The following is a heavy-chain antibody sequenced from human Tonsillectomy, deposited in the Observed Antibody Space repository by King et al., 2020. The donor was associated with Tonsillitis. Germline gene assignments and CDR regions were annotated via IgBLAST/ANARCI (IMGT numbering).Heavy chain of an antibody. CDR2: IKSKTDGGTT. CDR1: GFTFSNAW. V-gene: IGHV3-15*07. CDR3: QGRLGSSAFDI. J-gene: IGHJ3*02. Sequence: VQLVESGGGLVKPGGSLRLSCAASGFTFSNAWMNWVRQAPGKGLEWVGRIKSKTDGGTTDYAAPVKGRFTISRDDSKNTLYLQMNSLKTEDTAVYYCQGRLGSSAFDIWGQGTMVTVSS. D-gene: IGHD4-17*01.